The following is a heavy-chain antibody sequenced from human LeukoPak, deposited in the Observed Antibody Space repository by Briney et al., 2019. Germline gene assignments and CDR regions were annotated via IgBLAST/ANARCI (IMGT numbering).Heavy chain of an antibody. V-gene: IGHV4-30-4*08. CDR1: GGSISSGDYY. D-gene: IGHD2-2*01. CDR3: AREGYCSSTSCYGAWWFDP. CDR2: IYYSGST. J-gene: IGHJ5*02. Sequence: PSQTLSLTCTVSGGSISSGDYYWSWIRQPPGKGLEWIGYIYYSGSTYCNPSLKSRVTISVDTSKNQFSLKLSSVTAADTAVYYCAREGYCSSTSCYGAWWFDPWGQGTLVTVSS.